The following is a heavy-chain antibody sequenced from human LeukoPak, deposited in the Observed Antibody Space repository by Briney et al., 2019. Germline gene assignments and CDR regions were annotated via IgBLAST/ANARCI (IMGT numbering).Heavy chain of an antibody. CDR1: GYTFTSYY. CDR3: ARDRHVTTVYYYYYMDV. CDR2: INPSGGST. Sequence: GASVKVSCKASGYTFTSYYMHWVRQAPGQGLEWMGIINPSGGSTSYAQKFQGRVTMTRDMSTSTVYMELSSLRSEDTAVYYCARDRHVTTVYYYYYMDVWGKGTTVTVSS. V-gene: IGHV1-46*01. J-gene: IGHJ6*03. D-gene: IGHD4-11*01.